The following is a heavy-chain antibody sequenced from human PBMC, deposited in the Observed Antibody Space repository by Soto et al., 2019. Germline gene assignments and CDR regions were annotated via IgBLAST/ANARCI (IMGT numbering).Heavy chain of an antibody. CDR1: GGSISSGGYY. CDR3: ATMGTPATGLYYFDY. Sequence: SETLSLTCTVSGGSISSGGYYWSWIRQHPGKGLEWIGYIYYSGSTYYNASLKSRVTISVDTSKNQFSLNLSFVTAADTAVYYCATMGTPATGLYYFDYWGQGTLVTVSS. V-gene: IGHV4-30-4*08. D-gene: IGHD1-7*01. CDR2: IYYSGST. J-gene: IGHJ4*02.